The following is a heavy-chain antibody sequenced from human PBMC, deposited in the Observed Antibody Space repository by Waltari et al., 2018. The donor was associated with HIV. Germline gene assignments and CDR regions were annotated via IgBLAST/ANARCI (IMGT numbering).Heavy chain of an antibody. CDR2: IRYDGNTK. Sequence: QGQLVESGGGVVQPGGSLRLSCAASGFSFSISGMHWVRQAPGKGLEWVTFIRYDGNTKYYADSVKGRFTISRDNSKNTLYLQMSSLRAEDTSWYYCAKELRSGYSYYYYGMDVWGQGTTVTVSS. CDR1: GFSFSISG. CDR3: AKELRSGYSYYYYGMDV. D-gene: IGHD2-15*01. J-gene: IGHJ6*02. V-gene: IGHV3-30*02.